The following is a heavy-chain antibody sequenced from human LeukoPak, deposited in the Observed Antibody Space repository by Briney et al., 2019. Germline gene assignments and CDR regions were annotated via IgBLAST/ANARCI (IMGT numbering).Heavy chain of an antibody. CDR2: INSNGNT. CDR3: VRGGRGSDWGYYFDY. J-gene: IGHJ4*02. Sequence: SQTLSLTCTVSGGSISSDDYYWSWIRQPAGKGLEWIGRINSNGNTNYSPSLKSRVTISVDTSKNQFSLKLNSVTAADTAVYFCVRGGRGSDWGYYFDYWGQGTLVTVSS. D-gene: IGHD6-19*01. V-gene: IGHV4-61*02. CDR1: GGSISSDDYY.